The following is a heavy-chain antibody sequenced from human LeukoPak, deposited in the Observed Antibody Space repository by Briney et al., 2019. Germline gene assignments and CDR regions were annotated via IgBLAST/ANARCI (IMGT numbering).Heavy chain of an antibody. J-gene: IGHJ4*02. V-gene: IGHV3-21*01. CDR1: GFTFSSYS. CDR3: ARGGEYSSSSVSLVDY. Sequence: PGGSLRLSCAASGFTFSSYSMTWVRQAPGKGLEWVSSISSSSTYIYYADSVKGRFTISRDNAKNSLYLQMNSLRAEDTAVYYCARGGEYSSSSVSLVDYWGQGTLVTVSS. CDR2: ISSSSTYI. D-gene: IGHD6-6*01.